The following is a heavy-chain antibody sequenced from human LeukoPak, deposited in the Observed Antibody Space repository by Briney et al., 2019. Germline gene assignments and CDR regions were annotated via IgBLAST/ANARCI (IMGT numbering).Heavy chain of an antibody. V-gene: IGHV3-23*01. Sequence: PGGSLRLSCAASGFTFSSSAMNWVRQAPGKGLEWVSAISISGDDTYYAESVKGRFTISRDNSKNTLYLRMNSLRAEDTAVYFCANPEWGTYLVGFDNWGQGTLVTVSS. CDR1: GFTFSSSA. CDR3: ANPEWGTYLVGFDN. CDR2: ISISGDDT. J-gene: IGHJ4*02. D-gene: IGHD1-26*01.